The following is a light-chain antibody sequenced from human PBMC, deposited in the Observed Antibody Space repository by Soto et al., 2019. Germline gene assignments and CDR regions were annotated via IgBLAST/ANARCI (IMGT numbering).Light chain of an antibody. CDR1: SSDVGAYNY. J-gene: IGLJ1*01. CDR3: SSYTKTNTYV. CDR2: DVN. V-gene: IGLV2-8*01. Sequence: QSALTQPPSASGSPGQSVTISCTGTSSDVGAYNYVSWYQQHPGRAPRRIIYDVNQRPSGVPDRFSGSKSGNTAYLTVSGLQAEDEADYYCSSYTKTNTYVFGTGTKLTVL.